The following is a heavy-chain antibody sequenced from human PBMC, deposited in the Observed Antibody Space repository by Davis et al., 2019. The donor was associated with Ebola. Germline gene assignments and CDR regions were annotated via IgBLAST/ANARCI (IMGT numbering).Heavy chain of an antibody. CDR2: VSGSGITT. J-gene: IGHJ4*02. V-gene: IGHV3-23*01. D-gene: IGHD3-16*01. CDR3: AKAAGSKGGWYFDY. CDR1: GFTFSSYT. Sequence: GESLKIPCAASGFTFSSYTMSRVRQAPGKGLEWVSAVSGSGITTYYADSVKGRFTISRDNSKNTLYLQMNSLRAEDTAVYYCAKAAGSKGGWYFDYWGQGTLVTVSS.